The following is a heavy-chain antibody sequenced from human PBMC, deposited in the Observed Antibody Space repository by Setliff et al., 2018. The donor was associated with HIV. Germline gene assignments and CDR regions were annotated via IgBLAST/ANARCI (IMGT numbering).Heavy chain of an antibody. CDR2: ISTYNGNT. Sequence: ASVKVSCKASGYTFTSYGLSWVRQAPGQGLEWMGWISTYNGNTNFARKFQDRVTMTTDTSTSTAYMELRSLRSDDTAVYYCARGPYYDSSGYYSWPFDYWGQGTLVTVSS. V-gene: IGHV1-18*01. CDR3: ARGPYYDSSGYYSWPFDY. J-gene: IGHJ4*02. CDR1: GYTFTSYG. D-gene: IGHD3-22*01.